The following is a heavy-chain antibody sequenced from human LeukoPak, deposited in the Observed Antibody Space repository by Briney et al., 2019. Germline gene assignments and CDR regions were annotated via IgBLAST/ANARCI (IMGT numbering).Heavy chain of an antibody. V-gene: IGHV3-74*01. J-gene: IGHJ5*02. D-gene: IGHD6-6*01. CDR1: GFTFSSHW. CDR3: ARTVDSSSSYWFDP. CDR2: INSDGSSI. Sequence: GGSLRLSCAASGFTFSSHWMHWVRQAPGKGLVWVSRINSDGSSISYADSVKGRFTISRDNAKNTLYLQMNSLRAEDTAVYYCARTVDSSSSYWFDPWGQGTLVTVSS.